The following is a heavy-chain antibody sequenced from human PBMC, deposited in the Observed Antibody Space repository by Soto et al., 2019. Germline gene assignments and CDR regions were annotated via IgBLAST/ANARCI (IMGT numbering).Heavy chain of an antibody. CDR3: ARLGEFGLLIDY. V-gene: IGHV4-39*02. D-gene: IGHD3-10*01. CDR1: GGSMSSSSYY. J-gene: IGHJ4*02. Sequence: ETLSLTCTVSGGSMSSSSYYWGWIRQPPGKGLEWIGSIYHSGNTYYNPSLRSRATMSVDTSKNHFSLKLSSVTAADTAVYYCARLGEFGLLIDYWGQGTLVTVSS. CDR2: IYHSGNT.